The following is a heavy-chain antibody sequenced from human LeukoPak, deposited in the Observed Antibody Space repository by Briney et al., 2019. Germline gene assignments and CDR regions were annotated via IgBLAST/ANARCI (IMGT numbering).Heavy chain of an antibody. Sequence: ASVTVSCKASGYTFTSYDINWVRQATGQGLEWMGWMNPNSGNTGYAQKFQGRVTMTRNTSISTAYMELSSLRSEDTAVYYCARGLTYCGGDCYPFDPWGQGTLVTVSS. CDR2: MNPNSGNT. CDR3: ARGLTYCGGDCYPFDP. CDR1: GYTFTSYD. V-gene: IGHV1-8*01. D-gene: IGHD2-21*02. J-gene: IGHJ5*02.